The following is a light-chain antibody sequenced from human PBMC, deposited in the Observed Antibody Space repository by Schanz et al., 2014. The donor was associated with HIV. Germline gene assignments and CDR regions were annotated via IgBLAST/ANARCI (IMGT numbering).Light chain of an antibody. Sequence: QSALTQPASVSGSPGQSITISCTGTTSDVGGYDHVSWYQQHPGKAPKLMICDVDTRPSGISDRFSGSKSGNTASLTISGLQPEDEADYYCNSYSHSNTYVFGSGTKLTVL. V-gene: IGLV2-14*03. CDR3: NSYSHSNTYV. CDR2: DVD. CDR1: TSDVGGYDH. J-gene: IGLJ1*01.